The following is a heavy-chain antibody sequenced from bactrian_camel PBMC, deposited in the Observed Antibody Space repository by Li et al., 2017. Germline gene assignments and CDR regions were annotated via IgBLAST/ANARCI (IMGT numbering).Heavy chain of an antibody. D-gene: IGHD6*01. CDR2: IDPGDDHT. CDR3: AADNPRALYAGSWYIPADFRY. V-gene: IGHV3S40*01. Sequence: VQLVESGGGLVQPGGSLKLACATSGFTFSSMYMTWVRQAPGKGLEWVSYIDPGDDHTYYIDSVKGRFTISRDNAKNTLYLQMNSLNTEDTAVYYCAADNPRALYAGSWYIPADFRYWGQGTQVTVS. J-gene: IGHJ6*01. CDR1: GFTFSSMY.